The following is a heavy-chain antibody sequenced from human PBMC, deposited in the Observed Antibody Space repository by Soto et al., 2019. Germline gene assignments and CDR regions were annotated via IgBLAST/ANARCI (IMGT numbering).Heavy chain of an antibody. D-gene: IGHD5-12*01. V-gene: IGHV4-30-2*01. CDR1: GGSISSDVYS. Sequence: SETLSLTCVVSGGSISSDVYSWNWSRQPPGKGLEWIGYMFQSGSTYYNPSLESRVTMSVDRSKNQFSLKLSSVTAADTAVYYCARGRVATIGGHYYDYYYGMDVWGQGTTVT. J-gene: IGHJ6*02. CDR3: ARGRVATIGGHYYDYYYGMDV. CDR2: MFQSGST.